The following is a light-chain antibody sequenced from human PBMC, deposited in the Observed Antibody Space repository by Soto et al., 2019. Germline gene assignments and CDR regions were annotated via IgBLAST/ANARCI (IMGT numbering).Light chain of an antibody. CDR2: GAS. CDR1: QSVSNN. Sequence: EIVLTQSPGTLSLSPGERATLSCRASQSVSNNYLAWYQQKPGQAPRLLMYGASTRATGIPDRFSGSGSGTEFTLTISSLQSEDFAVYYCQQYNNWPKTFGQGTKVDI. CDR3: QQYNNWPKT. V-gene: IGKV3-15*01. J-gene: IGKJ1*01.